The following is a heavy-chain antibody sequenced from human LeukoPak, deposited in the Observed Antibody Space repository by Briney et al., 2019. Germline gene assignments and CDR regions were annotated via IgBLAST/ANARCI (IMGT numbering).Heavy chain of an antibody. CDR3: ARDIVAYYYYGMDV. Sequence: GGSLRLSCAPSGFTFSNYAMTWVRQAPGKGLEWLSAISGSGGSTYYADSVQGRFTISRDNSKNTLYLQMSSLRAEDTAVYYCARDIVAYYYYGMDVWGQGTTVTVSS. V-gene: IGHV3-23*01. CDR1: GFTFSNYA. J-gene: IGHJ6*02. D-gene: IGHD5-12*01. CDR2: ISGSGGST.